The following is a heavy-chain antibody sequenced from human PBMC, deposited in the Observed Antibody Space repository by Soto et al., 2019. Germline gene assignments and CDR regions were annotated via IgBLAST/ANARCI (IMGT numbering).Heavy chain of an antibody. V-gene: IGHV1-69*01. CDR3: ARCDGATVTTGWYFDL. Sequence: QVQLVQSGAEVKKPGSSVKVSCKASEGTFSSYAISWVRQAPGQGLEWMGGIIPIFGTANYAQKFQGRVTITADESTSTAYMELSSLRSEDTAVYYCARCDGATVTTGWYFDLWGRGTLVTVSS. CDR2: IIPIFGTA. J-gene: IGHJ2*01. D-gene: IGHD4-17*01. CDR1: EGTFSSYA.